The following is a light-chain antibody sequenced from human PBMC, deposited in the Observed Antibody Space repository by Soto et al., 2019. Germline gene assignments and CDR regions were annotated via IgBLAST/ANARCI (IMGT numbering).Light chain of an antibody. CDR1: KSMSSW. V-gene: IGKV1-27*01. CDR2: AAS. J-gene: IGKJ1*01. CDR3: QKYNSAPRT. Sequence: DIQMTQSPSTLSASVGDRVTITCRGSKSMSSWLAWYQQKPGKVPKLLIYAASTLQSGVPSRFSGSGSGTDFTLTISSLQPEDVATYYCQKYNSAPRTFGQGTKVDIK.